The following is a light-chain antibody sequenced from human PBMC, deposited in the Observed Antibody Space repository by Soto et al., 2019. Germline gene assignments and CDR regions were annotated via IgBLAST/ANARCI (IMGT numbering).Light chain of an antibody. CDR3: QQSYRTPT. Sequence: DIVMTQTPLSLPVTPGEPASISCRSSQSLLDSDDGNTYFAWYQQKPGKAPKLLIYGASTLQSGVPSRFSGSGSGTDYTLTISSLQPEDFATYYCQQSYRTPTFGQGTRLEI. CDR1: QSLLDSDDGNTY. CDR2: GAS. V-gene: IGKV2-40*01. J-gene: IGKJ5*01.